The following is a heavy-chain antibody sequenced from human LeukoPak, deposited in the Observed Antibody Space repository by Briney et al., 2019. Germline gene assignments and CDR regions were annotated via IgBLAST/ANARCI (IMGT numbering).Heavy chain of an antibody. J-gene: IGHJ4*02. CDR2: IYHSGST. D-gene: IGHD6-19*01. Sequence: SETLSLTCTVSGYSISSGYYWAWIRQPPGKGLEWIGYIYHSGSTNYNPSLKSRVTISVDTSKNQFSLKLSSVTAADTAVYYCARLETSSGSLSYFDYWGQGTLVTVSS. CDR1: GYSISSGYY. V-gene: IGHV4-38-2*02. CDR3: ARLETSSGSLSYFDY.